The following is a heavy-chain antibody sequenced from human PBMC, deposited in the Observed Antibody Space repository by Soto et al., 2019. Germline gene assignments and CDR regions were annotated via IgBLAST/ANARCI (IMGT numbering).Heavy chain of an antibody. J-gene: IGHJ5*01. Sequence: LSLTCAVYGGSFSGHSWTWIRQSPGKGLEWIGDINHSGRVNYSPSLKSRVTISLDTSKNQFSLTLSAVTAADTAMYYCSTRAYDTNGYYRFEPWGKGTLVTVSS. CDR2: INHSGRV. CDR1: GGSFSGHS. CDR3: STRAYDTNGYYRFEP. D-gene: IGHD3-22*01. V-gene: IGHV4-34*01.